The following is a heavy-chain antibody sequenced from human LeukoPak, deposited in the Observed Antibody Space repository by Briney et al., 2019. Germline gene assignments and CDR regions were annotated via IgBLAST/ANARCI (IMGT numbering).Heavy chain of an antibody. CDR3: ASFDVGPAGHYFDY. CDR1: GGSISSHY. V-gene: IGHV4-59*11. J-gene: IGHJ4*02. D-gene: IGHD2-15*01. CDR2: IYYSGST. Sequence: SETLSLTCTVSGGSISSHYWSWIRQPPGKGLEWIGYIYYSGSTNYNPSLKSRVTISVDTSKNQFSLKLSSVTAADTAVYYCASFDVGPAGHYFDYWGQGTLVTVSS.